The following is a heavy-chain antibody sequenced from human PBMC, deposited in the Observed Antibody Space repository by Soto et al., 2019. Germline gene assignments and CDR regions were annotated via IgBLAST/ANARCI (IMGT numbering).Heavy chain of an antibody. V-gene: IGHV3-33*01. D-gene: IGHD1-26*01. CDR3: ARDPGGLSGSYPPPYGMDV. CDR1: GFTFSSYG. Sequence: GGSLRLSCAASGFTFSSYGMHWVRQAPGKGLEWVAVIWYDGSNKYYADSVKGRFTISRDNSKNTLYLQMNSLRAEDTAVYYCARDPGGLSGSYPPPYGMDVWGQGTTVTVSS. J-gene: IGHJ6*02. CDR2: IWYDGSNK.